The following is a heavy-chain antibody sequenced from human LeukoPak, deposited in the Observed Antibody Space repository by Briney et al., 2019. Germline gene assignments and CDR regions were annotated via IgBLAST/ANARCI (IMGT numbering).Heavy chain of an antibody. CDR2: IIPILGIA. Sequence: ASVKVSCKASGGTFSSYAISWVRQAPGQGLEWMGRIIPILGIANYAQKFQGRVTITADKSTSTAYMELSSLRSEDTAVYYCATHHSSRRTSEAFDIWGQGTMVTVSS. V-gene: IGHV1-69*04. CDR3: ATHHSSRRTSEAFDI. J-gene: IGHJ3*02. D-gene: IGHD6-13*01. CDR1: GGTFSSYA.